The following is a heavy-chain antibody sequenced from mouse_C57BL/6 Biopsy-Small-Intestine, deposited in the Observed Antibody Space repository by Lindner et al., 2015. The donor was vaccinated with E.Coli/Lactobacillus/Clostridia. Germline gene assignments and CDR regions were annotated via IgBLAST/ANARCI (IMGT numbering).Heavy chain of an antibody. Sequence: VQLQESGPELVKPGASVKISCKASGYAFSSSWMNWVKQRPGKGLEWIGRIYPGDGDTNYNGKFKGKATLTADKSSSTAYMQLSSLTSEDSAVYFCARSSLAWFAYWGQGTLVTVSA. CDR3: ARSSLAWFAY. J-gene: IGHJ3*01. CDR2: IYPGDGDT. CDR1: GYAFSSSW. V-gene: IGHV1-82*01.